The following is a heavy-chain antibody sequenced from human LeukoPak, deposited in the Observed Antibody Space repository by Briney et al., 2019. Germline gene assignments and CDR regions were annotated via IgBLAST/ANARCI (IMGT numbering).Heavy chain of an antibody. Sequence: PGGSLRLSCEGSGYTFSSHGMHWVRQAPGKGLEWVAVISHDGHNKYYADSVKGRFTISRDNSKNTLYLQMNSLRAEDTAIYYCAIFQISTRWPEYFQHWGQGTLVTVSS. CDR1: GYTFSSHG. V-gene: IGHV3-30*03. CDR3: AIFQISTRWPEYFQH. D-gene: IGHD2-15*01. CDR2: ISHDGHNK. J-gene: IGHJ1*01.